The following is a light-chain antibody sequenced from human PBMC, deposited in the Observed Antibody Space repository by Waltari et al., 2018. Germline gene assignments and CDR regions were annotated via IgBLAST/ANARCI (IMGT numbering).Light chain of an antibody. J-gene: IGLJ1*01. CDR1: SSDVVNYNY. Sequence: QSALTQPRSVSWSPGQSVTISSTGTSSDVVNYNYISWYQQHPGKAPKIIIYDVYKRHARVPDSYAGSNSANTTSLTITGLQSENDAAYYCCTYAPNSTYVFGT. CDR3: CTYAPNSTYV. CDR2: DVY. V-gene: IGLV2-11*01.